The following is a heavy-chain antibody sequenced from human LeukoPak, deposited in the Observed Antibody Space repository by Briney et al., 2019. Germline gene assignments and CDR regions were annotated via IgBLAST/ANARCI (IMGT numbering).Heavy chain of an antibody. CDR2: IYPGDSDT. Sequence: GESLKISCKHSGYNFASQWIGWVRQMPGKGLEWMGIIYPGDSDTRYSPSFQGQVTISADRSISTAYLQWSSLKASDTAMYYCAITPLSLWGSYQNDAFDIWGQGTMVTVSS. CDR1: GYNFASQW. CDR3: AITPLSLWGSYQNDAFDI. D-gene: IGHD3-16*02. V-gene: IGHV5-51*01. J-gene: IGHJ3*02.